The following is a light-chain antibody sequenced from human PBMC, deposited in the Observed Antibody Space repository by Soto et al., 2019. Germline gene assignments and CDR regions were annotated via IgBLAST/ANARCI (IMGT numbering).Light chain of an antibody. V-gene: IGKV4-1*01. CDR2: WAS. Sequence: DIVMTPSPDSLAVYLGARAKLKCKSSQSVLYSSNNKNYLAWYQKKPGQPPKLLIYWASTRESGVPDRFSGSGSGTDFTLTISSLQAEEVAVYYCQQYYSTPQTFGQGTKEEIK. J-gene: IGKJ1*01. CDR3: QQYYSTPQT. CDR1: QSVLYSSNNKNY.